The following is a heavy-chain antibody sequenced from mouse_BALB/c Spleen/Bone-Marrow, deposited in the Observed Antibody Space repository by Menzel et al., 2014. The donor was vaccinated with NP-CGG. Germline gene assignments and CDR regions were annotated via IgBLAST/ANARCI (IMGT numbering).Heavy chain of an antibody. J-gene: IGHJ1*01. Sequence: VQLKESGGGLVQPGGSLKLSCAASGFDFSRYWMSWVRQAPGKGLEWIGEINPDSSTINYTPSLKDKFIISRDNAKNALYLQMSKVRAEDTALYDCARAGLNYCASGYFDVWGAGTTVTVSS. D-gene: IGHD1-1*01. V-gene: IGHV4-1*02. CDR3: ARAGLNYCASGYFDV. CDR1: GFDFSRYW. CDR2: INPDSSTI.